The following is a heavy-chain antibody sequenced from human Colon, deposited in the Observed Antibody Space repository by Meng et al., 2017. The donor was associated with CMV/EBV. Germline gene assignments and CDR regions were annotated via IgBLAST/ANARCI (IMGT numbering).Heavy chain of an antibody. CDR2: VVPTLGLA. J-gene: IGHJ3*02. D-gene: IGHD3-3*01. CDR1: GTTFDRHT. CDR3: ARDSHRYYDFWSGYYPSDAFDI. Sequence: SVKVSCKASGTTFDRHTISWVRQAPGQRLEWMGRVVPTLGLAMKAQKFQGRVTMTTDTSTSTAYMELRSLRSDDTAVYYCARDSHRYYDFWSGYYPSDAFDIWGQGTMVTVSS. V-gene: IGHV1-69*04.